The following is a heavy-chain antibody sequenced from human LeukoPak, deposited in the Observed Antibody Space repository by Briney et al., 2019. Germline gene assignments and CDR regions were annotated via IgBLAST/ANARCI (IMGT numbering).Heavy chain of an antibody. CDR2: ISSSSSTI. Sequence: HSGGSLRLSCAASGFTFSSYSMNWVRQAPGKGLEWVSYISSSSSTIYYADSVKGRFTISRDNAKSSLYLQMNGLRAEDTAVYYCAREGDGWGSYSVYYYFAFDVWGQGTTVTVSS. CDR3: AREGDGWGSYSVYYYFAFDV. J-gene: IGHJ6*02. V-gene: IGHV3-48*04. D-gene: IGHD3-10*01. CDR1: GFTFSSYS.